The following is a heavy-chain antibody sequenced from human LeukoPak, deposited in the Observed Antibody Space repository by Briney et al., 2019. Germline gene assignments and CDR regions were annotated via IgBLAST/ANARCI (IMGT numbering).Heavy chain of an antibody. V-gene: IGHV1-69*01. J-gene: IGHJ4*02. CDR2: IIPIFGTA. Sequence: GASVKVSCKASGGTFSSYAISWVRQAPGQGLEWMGGIIPIFGTANYAQKFQGRVTITADESTSTAYMELSSPRSEDTAVYYCTREHRGGYYFDYWGQGTLVTVSS. D-gene: IGHD3-16*01. CDR1: GGTFSSYA. CDR3: TREHRGGYYFDY.